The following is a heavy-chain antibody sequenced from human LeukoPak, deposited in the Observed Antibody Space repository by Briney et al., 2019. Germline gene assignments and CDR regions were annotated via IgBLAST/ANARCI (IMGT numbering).Heavy chain of an antibody. V-gene: IGHV3-30*01. Sequence: GSLRRSCAASGFTFSSYAMHWVRQAPGKGLEWVAVISYDGSNKYYADSVKGRFTISRDNSKNTLYLQMNSLRAEDTAVYYCAREAGVWFDPWGQGTLVTVSS. J-gene: IGHJ5*02. CDR1: GFTFSSYA. CDR3: AREAGVWFDP. CDR2: ISYDGSNK. D-gene: IGHD3-10*01.